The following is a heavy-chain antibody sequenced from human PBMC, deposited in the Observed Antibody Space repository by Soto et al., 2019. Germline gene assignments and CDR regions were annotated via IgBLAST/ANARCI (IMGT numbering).Heavy chain of an antibody. D-gene: IGHD4-17*01. CDR2: ISSIGST. CDR3: ARQDHGDCEFFFDY. J-gene: IGHJ4*02. Sequence: QLQLQESGPGLVKPSETLSLTCTVSGASIISTTKYWGWIRQPPGRGLEWIGTISSIGSTYYNPSLEGRVTISVDTSKNQFSLKVTSVTAADTGLYYCARQDHGDCEFFFDYWGQGTLVTVSS. CDR1: GASIISTTKY. V-gene: IGHV4-39*01.